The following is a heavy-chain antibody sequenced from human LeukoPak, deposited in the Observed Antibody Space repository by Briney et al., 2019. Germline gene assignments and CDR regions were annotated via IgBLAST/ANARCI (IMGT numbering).Heavy chain of an antibody. J-gene: IGHJ2*01. V-gene: IGHV3-23*01. Sequence: GGSLRLSCAASGFTFSSYAMSWVRQAPGKGLEWVSAIVGSGASTYYADSVKGRFTIPRDNSKNTLHLQMNSLRAEDTAIYHCAKVRVVGDYNWFFDLWGRGTLVTVSS. D-gene: IGHD4-17*01. CDR1: GFTFSSYA. CDR2: IVGSGAST. CDR3: AKVRVVGDYNWFFDL.